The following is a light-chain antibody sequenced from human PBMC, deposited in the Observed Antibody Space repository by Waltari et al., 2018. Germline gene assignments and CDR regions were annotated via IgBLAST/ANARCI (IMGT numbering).Light chain of an antibody. Sequence: QLVVTQSPSASAPLGASVKLTCTLSSGHSSNVIAWLQQRPEKGPRYLMKGNSDGSHSKGDEIPDRFSGSSSGAGRYLTISSLQSDDEADYDCETGGHGTWVFGGGTKLTVL. J-gene: IGLJ3*02. CDR1: SGHSSNV. CDR2: GNSDGSH. V-gene: IGLV4-69*01. CDR3: ETGGHGTWV.